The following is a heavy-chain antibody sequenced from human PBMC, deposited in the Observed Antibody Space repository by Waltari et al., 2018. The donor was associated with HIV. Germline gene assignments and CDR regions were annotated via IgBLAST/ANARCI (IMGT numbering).Heavy chain of an antibody. V-gene: IGHV3-9*01. J-gene: IGHJ3*02. Sequence: EVQLVESGGGLVQPGRSLRLSCAASGFTFDDYAMHWVRQAPGKGLGWVSGISWNSGSRGYADSVKGRFTISRDNANNSLYLQMNILRAEDTALYYCAKGPPAGAFDIWGQGTIVTVSA. CDR3: AKGPPAGAFDI. CDR2: ISWNSGSR. CDR1: GFTFDDYA. D-gene: IGHD6-13*01.